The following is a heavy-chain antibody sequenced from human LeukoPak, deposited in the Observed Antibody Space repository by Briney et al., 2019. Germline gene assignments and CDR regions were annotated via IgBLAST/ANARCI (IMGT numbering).Heavy chain of an antibody. CDR1: GGSSVSSGGYY. Sequence: SSQTLSLTCAVSGGSSVSSGGYYWTWIRQHPEKGLEWIGYFYYRASYNPSLKGRVSISIDTSKNQSSLRLTSVTAADTALYYCVREGEYGEDYYWGQGIQVIVSA. V-gene: IGHV4-31*11. CDR2: FYYRA. J-gene: IGHJ4*02. CDR3: VREGEYGEDYY. D-gene: IGHD4-17*01.